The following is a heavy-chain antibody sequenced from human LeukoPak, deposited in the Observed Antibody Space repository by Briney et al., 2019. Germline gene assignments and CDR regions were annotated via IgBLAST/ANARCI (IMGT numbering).Heavy chain of an antibody. V-gene: IGHV1-69*04. CDR2: IIPILGIA. J-gene: IGHJ4*02. Sequence: GASVKVSCKASGGTFSSYAISWVRQAPGQGLEWMGRIIPILGIANYAQKFQGRVTITADKSTSTAYMELSSLRSEDTAVYYCARDGTTELAFDYWGQGTLVTVSS. CDR1: GGTFSSYA. CDR3: ARDGTTELAFDY. D-gene: IGHD1-7*01.